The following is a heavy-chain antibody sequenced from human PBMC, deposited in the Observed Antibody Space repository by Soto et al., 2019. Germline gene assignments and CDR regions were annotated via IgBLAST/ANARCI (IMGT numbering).Heavy chain of an antibody. V-gene: IGHV4-59*02. Sequence: QVQLQESGPGLVKPSETPSLTCTVSGGPVGSYYWTWIRQPPGKGLEWIGYIYSSGSTNYTPSLMTRVTISTNTSQNQFSLQLSSVPSADPAVYYCARGSDRSALHHDIWGQGTMVPVSS. CDR3: ARGSDRSALHHDI. J-gene: IGHJ3*02. CDR2: IYSSGST. CDR1: GGPVGSYY. D-gene: IGHD6-25*01.